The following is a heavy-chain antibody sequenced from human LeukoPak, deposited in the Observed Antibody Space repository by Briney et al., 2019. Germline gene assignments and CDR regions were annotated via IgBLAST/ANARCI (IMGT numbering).Heavy chain of an antibody. CDR2: ISAYNGNT. Sequence: ASVTVSCTASGYTFTSYGISWVRQAPGQGLEWMGWISAYNGNTNYAQKLQGRVTMTTDTSTSTAYMELRSLRSDDTAVYYCARTTYYYDSSGYYLFDYWGQGTLVTVSS. J-gene: IGHJ4*02. V-gene: IGHV1-18*01. CDR1: GYTFTSYG. CDR3: ARTTYYYDSSGYYLFDY. D-gene: IGHD3-22*01.